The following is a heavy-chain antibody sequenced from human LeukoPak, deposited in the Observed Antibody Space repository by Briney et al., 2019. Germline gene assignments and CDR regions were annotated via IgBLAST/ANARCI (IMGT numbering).Heavy chain of an antibody. CDR2: ISYDGSNK. CDR1: GFTFSSYA. J-gene: IGHJ6*02. D-gene: IGHD5-12*01. Sequence: PGGSLRLSCAASGFTFSSYAMHWVRQAPGKGLEWVAVISYDGSNKYYADSVKGRFTISRDNSKNTLYLRMNSLRAEDTAVYYCARLRPDTYYYYGMDVWGQGTTVTVSS. V-gene: IGHV3-30-3*01. CDR3: ARLRPDTYYYYGMDV.